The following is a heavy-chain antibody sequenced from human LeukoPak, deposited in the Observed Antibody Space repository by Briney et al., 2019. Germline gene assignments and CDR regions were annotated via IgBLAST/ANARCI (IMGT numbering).Heavy chain of an antibody. D-gene: IGHD5-12*01. J-gene: IGHJ5*02. CDR1: GFTFSSSW. CDR2: IKQDGSEK. V-gene: IGHV3-7*01. Sequence: PGGSLRLSGAASGFTFSSSWMSWVRQAPGKGVEWVANIKQDGSEKYYVDSVKGRFTISRDNGKNSLYLQMNSLRAEDTAVYYCARVVATPWGQGTLVTVSS. CDR3: ARVVATP.